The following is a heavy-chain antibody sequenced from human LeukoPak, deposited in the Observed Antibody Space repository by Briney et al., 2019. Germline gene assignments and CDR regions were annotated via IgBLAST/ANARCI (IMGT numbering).Heavy chain of an antibody. CDR3: AKGPQQLVLGGFWFDP. Sequence: SVKVSCKASGGTFNNYVISWVRQAPGQGLEWMGGITPIPGTANHAQKFQGRVTITADESTSTAYMELRSLRSEDTVVYYCAKGPQQLVLGGFWFDPWGQGTLVTVSS. J-gene: IGHJ5*02. V-gene: IGHV1-69*01. CDR1: GGTFNNYV. D-gene: IGHD6-13*01. CDR2: ITPIPGTA.